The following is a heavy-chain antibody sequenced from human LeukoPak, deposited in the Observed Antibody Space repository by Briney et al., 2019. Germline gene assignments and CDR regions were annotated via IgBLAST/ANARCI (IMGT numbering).Heavy chain of an antibody. Sequence: PGGSLRLSCAASGFTFSSCAMNWVRQSPGKGLEWVASISYGDGTAFYAGSVKGRFIVSRDNSRSTLYLQMASLRAEDTAIYYCAKDRGYTGYDSGGIEFWGQGTLVTVSS. V-gene: IGHV3-23*01. CDR2: ISYGDGTA. D-gene: IGHD5-12*01. CDR3: AKDRGYTGYDSGGIEF. CDR1: GFTFSSCA. J-gene: IGHJ4*02.